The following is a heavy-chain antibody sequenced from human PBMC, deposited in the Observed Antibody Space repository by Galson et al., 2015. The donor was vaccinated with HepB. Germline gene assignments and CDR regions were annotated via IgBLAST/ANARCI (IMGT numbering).Heavy chain of an antibody. V-gene: IGHV3-23*01. J-gene: IGHJ4*02. CDR1: GFTFSDYV. Sequence: SLRLSCAASGFTFSDYVMSWVRQAPGKGLEWVSAISGSSDSTYYADSVKGRFSVSRDSSKNTLFLQMNSLRAEDTAVYYCAKGSASSRPYYFDCWGQGTLVTVSS. CDR2: ISGSSDST. D-gene: IGHD6-13*01. CDR3: AKGSASSRPYYFDC.